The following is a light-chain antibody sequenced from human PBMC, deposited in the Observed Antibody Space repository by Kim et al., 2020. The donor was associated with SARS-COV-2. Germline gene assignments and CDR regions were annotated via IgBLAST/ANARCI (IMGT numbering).Light chain of an antibody. CDR1: QSVSSN. J-gene: IGKJ4*01. CDR2: GAS. V-gene: IGKV3-15*01. CDR3: QQYKNWPPLT. Sequence: EIVMTQSPATLSVSPGERATLSCRASQSVSSNLAWYQQKPGQAPRLLIYGASTRATGIPARFSGSGSGTEFTLTISSLQSEDFAVYYCQQYKNWPPLTFFGGTKVDIK.